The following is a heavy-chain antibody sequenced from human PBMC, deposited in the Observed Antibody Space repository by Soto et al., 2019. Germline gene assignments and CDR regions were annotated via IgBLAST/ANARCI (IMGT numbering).Heavy chain of an antibody. CDR3: ASHCSSTSCHTKGGWFDP. D-gene: IGHD2-2*01. V-gene: IGHV4-39*01. CDR1: GGSISSSSYY. Sequence: SETLSLTCTVSGGSISSSSYYWGWIRQPPGKGLEWIGSIYYSGSTYYNPSLKSRVTISVDTSKNQFSLKLSSLTAADTAVYYCASHCSSTSCHTKGGWFDPWGQGTLVTVSS. J-gene: IGHJ5*02. CDR2: IYYSGST.